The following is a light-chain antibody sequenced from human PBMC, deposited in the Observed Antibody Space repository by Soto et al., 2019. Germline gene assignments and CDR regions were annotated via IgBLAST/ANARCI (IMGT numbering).Light chain of an antibody. CDR2: KAS. J-gene: IGKJ1*01. CDR1: QSISSW. CDR3: QQYNSYLRT. V-gene: IGKV1-5*03. Sequence: DIQMTQSASSLTASLGDRVTITCRASQSISSWLAWYQQKPGKAPKLLIYKASSLESGVPSRLSGSGSGTEFTLTISSLQPDDFATYYCQQYNSYLRTFGQGTKVDIK.